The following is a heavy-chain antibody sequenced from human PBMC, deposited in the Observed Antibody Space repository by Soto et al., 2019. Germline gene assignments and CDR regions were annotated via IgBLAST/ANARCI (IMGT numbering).Heavy chain of an antibody. D-gene: IGHD3-10*01. J-gene: IGHJ4*02. CDR3: ARDSRPGSILWFGEFFN. CDR2: INAGNGDT. CDR1: GYTFTSYA. Sequence: ASVKVSCKASGYTFTSYAMHWVRQAPGQRLEWMGWINAGNGDTKYSQKFQGRVTISRDTSASTAYMELSSLTSEDTAVYYCARDSRPGSILWFGEFFNWGQGTLVTVSS. V-gene: IGHV1-3*01.